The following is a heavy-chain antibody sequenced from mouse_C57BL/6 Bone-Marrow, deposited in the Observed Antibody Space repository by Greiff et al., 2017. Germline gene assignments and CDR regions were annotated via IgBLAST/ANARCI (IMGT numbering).Heavy chain of an antibody. CDR2: IYPGDGDT. V-gene: IGHV1-80*01. Sequence: VQLQQSGAELVKPGASVKISCKASGYAFSSYWMNWVKQRPGKGLEWIGQIYPGDGDTNYNGKFKGKATLTADKSSSTSYMQLSSLTSEDSAVYFCARRGDWRYFDVWGTGTTVTVSS. CDR3: ARRGDWRYFDV. J-gene: IGHJ1*03. CDR1: GYAFSSYW. D-gene: IGHD4-1*01.